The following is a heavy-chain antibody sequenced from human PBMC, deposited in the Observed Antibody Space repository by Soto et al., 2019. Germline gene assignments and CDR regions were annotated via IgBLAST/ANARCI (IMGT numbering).Heavy chain of an antibody. CDR2: ISSSSSYT. J-gene: IGHJ6*02. CDR3: ARVEGAYGSGSYYNGSRAVYYYGMDV. D-gene: IGHD3-10*01. Sequence: GGSLRLSCAASGFTFSDYYMSWIRQASGKGLEWVSYISSSSSYTNYADSVKGRFTISRDNAKNSLYLQMNSLRAEDTAVYYCARVEGAYGSGSYYNGSRAVYYYGMDVWGQGTTVTVSS. CDR1: GFTFSDYY. V-gene: IGHV3-11*06.